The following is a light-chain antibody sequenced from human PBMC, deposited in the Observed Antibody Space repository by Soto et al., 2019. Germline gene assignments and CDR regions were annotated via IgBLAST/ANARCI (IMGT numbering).Light chain of an antibody. CDR1: SSDVGGYNY. CDR3: SSYTSSTTLYV. CDR2: DVS. Sequence: QSALTQPASVSGSPGQSITVSCTETSSDVGGYNYVSWYQHHPGKAPKLMIYDVSNRPSGVSARFSGSKSGNTASLTISGLQAEDEADYYCSSYTSSTTLYVFGTGTKVTVL. V-gene: IGLV2-14*03. J-gene: IGLJ1*01.